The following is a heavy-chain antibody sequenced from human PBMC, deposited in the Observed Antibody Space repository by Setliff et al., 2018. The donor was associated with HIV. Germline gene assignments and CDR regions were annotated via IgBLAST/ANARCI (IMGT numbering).Heavy chain of an antibody. D-gene: IGHD3-3*01. Sequence: PSETLSLTCTVSGGSISSHYWSWIRQPPGKGLEWIGSIYYSGSTNYNPSLKSRVTISVDTSKNQFSLKLSSVTAADTAVYYCARGRRNFWVVFDIWGQGTMVTVSS. CDR1: GGSISSHY. J-gene: IGHJ3*02. CDR2: IYYSGST. V-gene: IGHV4-59*11. CDR3: ARGRRNFWVVFDI.